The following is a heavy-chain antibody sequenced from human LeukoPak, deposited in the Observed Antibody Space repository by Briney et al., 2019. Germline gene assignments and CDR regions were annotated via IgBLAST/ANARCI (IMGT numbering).Heavy chain of an antibody. CDR2: ISSSSSHI. CDR1: EFTFSSYE. Sequence: GGSLRLSCAASEFTFSSYEMNWVRQAPGKGLEWVSYISSSSSHIYYADSVKGRFTISRDNAKNSLYLQMNSLRAEDTAVYYCARATNGVCVHWGQGTLVTVSS. J-gene: IGHJ4*02. CDR3: ARATNGVCVH. D-gene: IGHD2-8*01. V-gene: IGHV3-21*05.